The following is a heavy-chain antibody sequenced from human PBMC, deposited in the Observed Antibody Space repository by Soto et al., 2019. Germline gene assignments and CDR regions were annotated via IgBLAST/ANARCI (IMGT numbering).Heavy chain of an antibody. V-gene: IGHV4-30-4*01. CDR3: ARESYYDSSGYYSAGIDY. J-gene: IGHJ4*02. Sequence: SETLSLTCTVSGGSISSGDYYWSWIRQPPGKGLEWIGYIYYSGSTYYNPSLKSRVTISVDTSKNQFSLKLSSVTATDTAVYYCARESYYDSSGYYSAGIDYWGQGTLVTVSS. D-gene: IGHD3-22*01. CDR1: GGSISSGDYY. CDR2: IYYSGST.